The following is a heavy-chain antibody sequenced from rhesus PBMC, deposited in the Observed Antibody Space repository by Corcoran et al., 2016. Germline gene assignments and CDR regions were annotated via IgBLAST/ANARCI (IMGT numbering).Heavy chain of an antibody. V-gene: IGHV2-174*01. Sequence: QVTLKESGPALVKPTQTLTLTCTFSGFSISTSGMGVGWIRQPPGKALEWLALIYWDYDKYYSTFLKSRSPIPKDTSKNQVVLTMTNMDPVDTATYYCARRRGWSDYSYFDYWGQGVLVTVSS. CDR1: GFSISTSGMG. J-gene: IGHJ4*01. CDR3: ARRRGWSDYSYFDY. D-gene: IGHD3-22*01. CDR2: IYWDYDK.